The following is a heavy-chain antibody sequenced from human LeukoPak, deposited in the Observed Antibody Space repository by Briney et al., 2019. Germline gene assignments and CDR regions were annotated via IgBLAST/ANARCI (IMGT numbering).Heavy chain of an antibody. J-gene: IGHJ6*03. CDR2: IYYSGST. V-gene: IGHV4-59*01. Sequence: GSLRLSCAASGFTFSSYSMNWIRQPPGKGLEWIGYIYYSGSTNYNPSLKSRVTIPVDTSKNQFSLKLSSVTAADTAVYYCARTTEAHSWRTRYYDYYMDVWGKGTTVTVSS. CDR3: ARTTEAHSWRTRYYDYYMDV. CDR1: GFTFSSYS. D-gene: IGHD6-13*01.